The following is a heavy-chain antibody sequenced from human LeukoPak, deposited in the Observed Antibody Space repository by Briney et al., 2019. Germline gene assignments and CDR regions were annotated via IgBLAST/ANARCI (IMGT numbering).Heavy chain of an antibody. CDR3: ARRAGGYSHPYDY. Sequence: GGSLRLFCAVSGFTVSGNYMSWIRQAPGKGLEWVSLIYSDDTTLYADSVKGRFTISRDISKNTLYLQMSSLRAEDTAVYYCARRAGGYSHPYDYWGQGVLVTVSS. D-gene: IGHD4-23*01. CDR1: GFTVSGNY. J-gene: IGHJ4*02. V-gene: IGHV3-53*01. CDR2: IYSDDTT.